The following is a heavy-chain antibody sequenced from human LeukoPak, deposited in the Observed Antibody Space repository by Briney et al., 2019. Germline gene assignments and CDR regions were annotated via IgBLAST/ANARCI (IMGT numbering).Heavy chain of an antibody. CDR1: GGSISTYY. CDR2: IYYSGST. Sequence: PSETLSLTCTVSGGSISTYYWSWIRQPPGKRLEWIGYIYYSGSTSYNPSLKSRVTISVDTSKNQFSLKLTSVTAADTAVYYCATCSGGYYSYYYYMDVWGKGTTVTVSS. V-gene: IGHV4-59*08. CDR3: ATCSGGYYSYYYYMDV. D-gene: IGHD6-25*01. J-gene: IGHJ6*03.